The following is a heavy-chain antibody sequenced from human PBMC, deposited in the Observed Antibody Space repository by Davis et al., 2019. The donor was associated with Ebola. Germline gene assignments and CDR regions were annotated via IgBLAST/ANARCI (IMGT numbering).Heavy chain of an antibody. CDR3: ARVRSGYSYYYGMDV. CDR1: GFTFSSYS. V-gene: IGHV3-21*01. CDR2: ISSGSSYI. Sequence: GESLKISCAASGFTFSSYSMNWVRQAPGKGLEWVSSISSGSSYIYYADSVKGRSTISRDNAKNSLYLQMNSLRAEDTAVYYCARVRSGYSYYYGMDVWGQGTTVTVSS. J-gene: IGHJ6*02. D-gene: IGHD3-3*01.